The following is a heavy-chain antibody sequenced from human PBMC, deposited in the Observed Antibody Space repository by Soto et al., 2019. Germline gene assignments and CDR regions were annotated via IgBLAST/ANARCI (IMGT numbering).Heavy chain of an antibody. CDR1: GFTFASYN. J-gene: IGHJ6*02. CDR2: ISGNSDYI. CDR3: ARDLAGTTGGMDV. D-gene: IGHD6-13*01. Sequence: GGSLRLSCASSGFTFASYNMLWVRQAPGKGLEWVASISGNSDYIYHADSLKGRFTVSRDNAKKSLFLELRSLTSADTAVYYCARDLAGTTGGMDVWGQGTTVTVSS. V-gene: IGHV3-21*04.